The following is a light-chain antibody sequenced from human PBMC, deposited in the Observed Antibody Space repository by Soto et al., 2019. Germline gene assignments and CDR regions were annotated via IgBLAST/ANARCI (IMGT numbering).Light chain of an antibody. CDR3: QSYDSSLSGSVV. CDR2: GNI. V-gene: IGLV1-40*01. CDR1: SSNIGAGYD. Sequence: QSVLTQPPSVSGAPGQRVILSCTGSSSNIGAGYDVQWYQQLPGTAPKLLIYGNINRPSGVPDRFSGSKSGTSASLAISGLQAEDEADYYCQSYDSSLSGSVVFGGGTKLTVL. J-gene: IGLJ2*01.